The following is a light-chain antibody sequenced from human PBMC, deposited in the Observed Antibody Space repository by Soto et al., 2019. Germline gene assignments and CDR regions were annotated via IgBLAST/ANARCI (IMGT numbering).Light chain of an antibody. J-gene: IGLJ1*01. CDR1: SSDVGGYNY. CDR2: DVS. CDR3: SSYTSSSPLYV. Sequence: QSVLTQPASVSGSPGQSITISCTGTSSDVGGYNYVSWYQQHPGKAPKLMIYDVSNRPSGVSNRFSGSKSGDTASLTISGLHAEDEAHYYCSSYTSSSPLYVFGTGTNLTVL. V-gene: IGLV2-14*01.